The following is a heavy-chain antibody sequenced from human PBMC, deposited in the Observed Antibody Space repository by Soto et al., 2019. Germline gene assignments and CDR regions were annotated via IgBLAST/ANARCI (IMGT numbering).Heavy chain of an antibody. D-gene: IGHD3-10*01. CDR2: VHHSWGS. J-gene: IGHJ6*02. CDR3: ARQVFGVLHGLADV. Sequence: QVQLQESGPGLLKPSETLSLSCTVSGGSISSYYWRWIRQPPGKGLEWIGYVHHSWGSTYNPSLQTRLATSLDTSKSQCSLKLTSVTATDKAVYYCARQVFGVLHGLADVWGQGTTVTVSS. CDR1: GGSISSYY. V-gene: IGHV4-59*08.